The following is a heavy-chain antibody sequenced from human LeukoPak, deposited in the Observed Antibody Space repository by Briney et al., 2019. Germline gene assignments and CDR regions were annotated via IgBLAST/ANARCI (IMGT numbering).Heavy chain of an antibody. V-gene: IGHV3-21*01. CDR1: GFTFSSYN. CDR3: ARDLTVAQEYYFDY. CDR2: ISSTSSYI. J-gene: IGHJ4*02. Sequence: GGSLRLSCAASGFTFSSYNMNWVRQAPGKGLEWVSSISSTSSYIYYADSVKGRFTISRDNVKNSLYLQMNSLRAEDTAVYYCARDLTVAQEYYFDYWGQGTLVTVSS.